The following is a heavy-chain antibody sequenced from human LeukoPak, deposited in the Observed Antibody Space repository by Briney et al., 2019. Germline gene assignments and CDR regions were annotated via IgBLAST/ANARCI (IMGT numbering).Heavy chain of an antibody. Sequence: GGSLRLSCATSGFIFSTYALSWVRQAPGKGLEWASSISGSGGSTYHADSVKGRFTISRDSSKNTLYLQMNSLRAEDTAIYYCARVIRAAPGKGYFDYWGQGPLVTVPS. CDR2: ISGSGGST. CDR1: GFIFSTYA. D-gene: IGHD6-13*01. V-gene: IGHV3-23*01. CDR3: ARVIRAAPGKGYFDY. J-gene: IGHJ4*02.